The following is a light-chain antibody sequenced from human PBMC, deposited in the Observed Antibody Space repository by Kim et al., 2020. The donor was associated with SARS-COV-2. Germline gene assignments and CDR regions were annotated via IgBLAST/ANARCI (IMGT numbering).Light chain of an antibody. V-gene: IGLV3-19*01. CDR1: ILRDYF. CDR3: NSRDSSGNRWV. Sequence: LGQTVRITCQGDILRDYFPTWYQQKPGQAPILVLYGKNNRPSGIPDRFSGSSSGNTASLTITGAQAEDEADYYCNSRDSSGNRWVFGGGTKVTVL. J-gene: IGLJ3*02. CDR2: GKN.